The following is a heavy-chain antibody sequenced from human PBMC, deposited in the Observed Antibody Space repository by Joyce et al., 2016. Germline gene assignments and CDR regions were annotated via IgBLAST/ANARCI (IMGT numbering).Heavy chain of an antibody. J-gene: IGHJ3*02. CDR3: ARRSGIPAGRRPGAFDM. CDR1: GSIFSGYA. CDR2: ISYDGPNK. V-gene: IGHV3-30*04. D-gene: IGHD6-13*01. Sequence: QEQLEESGGGVVQPGTSLRLSCTASGSIFSGYAMNWVRQAPGKGLEWVAIISYDGPNKFYAGSVRGRFTISRDNYKNTLFLQRNSLTIEDAGVYYCARRSGIPAGRRPGAFDMWGQGTVVTVSS.